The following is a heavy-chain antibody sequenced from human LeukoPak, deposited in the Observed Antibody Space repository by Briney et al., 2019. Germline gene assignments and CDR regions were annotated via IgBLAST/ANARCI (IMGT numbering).Heavy chain of an antibody. CDR2: ISSSGSTI. Sequence: GGSLRLSCAASGFTFSSYEMNWVRQAPGKGLEWVSYISSSGSTIYYADSVKGRFTISRDNAKNSLYLQMNSLRVEDTAVYYCARGAAVIHVDFWGQGTLVTVSS. CDR3: ARGAAVIHVDF. D-gene: IGHD2-21*01. CDR1: GFTFSSYE. V-gene: IGHV3-48*03. J-gene: IGHJ4*02.